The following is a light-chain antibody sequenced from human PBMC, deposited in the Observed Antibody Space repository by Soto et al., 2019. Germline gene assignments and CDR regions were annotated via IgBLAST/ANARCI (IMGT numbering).Light chain of an antibody. CDR2: GAS. CDR1: QSVSNY. J-gene: IGKJ1*01. Sequence: EIVLTQSPGTLSLSPGERATLSCRASQSVSNYLAWYQQKPGQAPRLLIYGASRRATVIPDRFSGSGSGPDCPLTISRLEPVDFAVYYCQQYGGSPQTFGQGTNVEIK. CDR3: QQYGGSPQT. V-gene: IGKV3-20*01.